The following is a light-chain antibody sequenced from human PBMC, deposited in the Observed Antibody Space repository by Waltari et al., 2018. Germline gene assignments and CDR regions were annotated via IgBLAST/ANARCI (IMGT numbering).Light chain of an antibody. J-gene: IGKJ2*01. CDR3: QQYNNWPPKYT. V-gene: IGKV3-15*01. CDR2: GAS. CDR1: QSVSSN. Sequence: DIVMTQSPDSLAVSLGERATINCKSSQSVSSNLAWYQQKPGQAPRLLIYGASTRATGIPARFSGSGSGTEFTLTISSLQSEDFAVYYCQQYNNWPPKYTFGQGTKLEIK.